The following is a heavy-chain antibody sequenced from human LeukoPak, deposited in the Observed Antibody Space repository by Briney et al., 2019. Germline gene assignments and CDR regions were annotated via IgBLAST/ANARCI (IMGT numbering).Heavy chain of an antibody. V-gene: IGHV3-23*01. CDR3: ARGDDYGDPRYYYYGMDV. D-gene: IGHD4-17*01. Sequence: PGGSLRLSCVVSGFTFSSYSMSWARQAPGKGLEWVSAMSGSGGSTYYADSVKGRFTISRDNSKNTLYLQMNSLRAEDTAVYYCARGDDYGDPRYYYYGMDVWGQGTTVTVSS. J-gene: IGHJ6*02. CDR2: MSGSGGST. CDR1: GFTFSSYS.